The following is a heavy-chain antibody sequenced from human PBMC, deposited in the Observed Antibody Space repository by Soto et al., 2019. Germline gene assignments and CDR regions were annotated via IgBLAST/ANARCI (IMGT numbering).Heavy chain of an antibody. Sequence: GGSLRLSCAASGFTFSSYAMHWVRQAPGKGLEWVAVISYDGSNKYCADSVKGRFTISRDNSKNTLYLQMDSLRAEDTAVYYCARERGEGGVNWNVYYYYYGMDVWGQGTTVTVSS. V-gene: IGHV3-30-3*01. D-gene: IGHD1-1*01. CDR2: ISYDGSNK. J-gene: IGHJ6*02. CDR1: GFTFSSYA. CDR3: ARERGEGGVNWNVYYYYYGMDV.